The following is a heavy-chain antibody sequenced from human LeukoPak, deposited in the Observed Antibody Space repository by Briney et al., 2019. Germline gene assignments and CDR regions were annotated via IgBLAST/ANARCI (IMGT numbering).Heavy chain of an antibody. CDR1: GGTFSSYA. CDR2: FDPEDGET. CDR3: ATGYWCSSTSCSFTGFDY. J-gene: IGHJ4*02. D-gene: IGHD2-2*01. Sequence: ASVKVSCKASGGTFSSYAISWVRQAPGKGLEWMGGFDPEDGETIYAQKFQGRVTMTEDTSTDTAYMELSSLRPEDTAVYYCATGYWCSSTSCSFTGFDYWGQGTLVTVSS. V-gene: IGHV1-24*01.